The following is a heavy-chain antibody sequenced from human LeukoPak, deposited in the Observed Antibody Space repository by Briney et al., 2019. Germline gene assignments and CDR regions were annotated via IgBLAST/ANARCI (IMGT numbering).Heavy chain of an antibody. CDR1: GASISSSNW. CDR3: LRIYCSSTSCHYFDY. J-gene: IGHJ4*02. CDR2: IYHAGTT. D-gene: IGHD2-2*01. Sequence: SGTLSLTCAVSGASISSSNWWSWARQPPGEGLEWIGEIYHAGTTNYNPSLKSRITISVDNSRSQFSLKLTSVTAADTAVYFCLRIYCSSTSCHYFDYWGQGTLVTVSS. V-gene: IGHV4-4*02.